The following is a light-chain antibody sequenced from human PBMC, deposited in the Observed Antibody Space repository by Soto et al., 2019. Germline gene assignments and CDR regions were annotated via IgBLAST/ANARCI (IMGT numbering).Light chain of an antibody. J-gene: IGLJ2*01. V-gene: IGLV2-14*01. CDR3: SSYASRSTLV. Sequence: QSALTQPASVSGSPGQSITISCTGTSSDVGGYDYVSWYQQHPGKVPKLMMYDVSSRPPGVSNRSSGSKSGNTASLTISGLQAEDEADYYCSSYASRSTLVFGGGTKLTVL. CDR1: SSDVGGYDY. CDR2: DVS.